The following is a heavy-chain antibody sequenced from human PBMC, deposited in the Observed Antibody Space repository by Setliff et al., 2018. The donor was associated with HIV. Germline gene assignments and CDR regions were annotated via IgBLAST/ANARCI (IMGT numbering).Heavy chain of an antibody. J-gene: IGHJ4*02. CDR2: IDYSGSA. D-gene: IGHD5-18*01. V-gene: IGHV4-31*03. CDR3: AREGKTALVTKYFDY. CDR1: GGSISSATYY. Sequence: KPSETLSLTCTVSGGSISSATYYWSWIRQYPGKGLEWIGYIDYSGSAYYNPSLRRRITISRDTSKNQFSLKMNSVTAADTAVYYCAREGKTALVTKYFDYWGQGTLVTSPQ.